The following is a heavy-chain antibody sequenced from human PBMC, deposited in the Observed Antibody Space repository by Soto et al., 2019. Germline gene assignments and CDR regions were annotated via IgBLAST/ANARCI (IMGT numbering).Heavy chain of an antibody. CDR3: ARDYYDSSGRYYGMDV. CDR1: GGTFSSYA. CDR2: IIPIFGTA. D-gene: IGHD3-22*01. J-gene: IGHJ6*01. Sequence: SVKVSCKASGGTFSSYAISWVRQAPGQGLEWMGGIIPIFGTANYAQKFQGRVTITADESTSTAYMELSSLRSEDTAVYYCARDYYDSSGRYYGMDVSGQGTTVTVSS. V-gene: IGHV1-69*13.